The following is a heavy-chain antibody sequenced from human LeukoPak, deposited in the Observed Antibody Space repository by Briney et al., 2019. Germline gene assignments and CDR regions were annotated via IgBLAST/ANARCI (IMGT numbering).Heavy chain of an antibody. J-gene: IGHJ6*03. D-gene: IGHD5-12*01. Sequence: ASVKVSCKASGYTFTSYGISWVRQAPGQGLEWMGWINPNSGGTNYAQKFQGRVTMTRDTSISTAYMELSRLRSDDTAVYYCSSGYLRATMDVWGKGTTVTVSS. CDR2: INPNSGGT. CDR1: GYTFTSYG. CDR3: SSGYLRATMDV. V-gene: IGHV1-2*02.